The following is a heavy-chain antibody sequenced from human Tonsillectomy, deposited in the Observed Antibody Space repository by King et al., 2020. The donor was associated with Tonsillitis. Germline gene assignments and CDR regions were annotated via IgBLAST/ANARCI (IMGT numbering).Heavy chain of an antibody. CDR3: ARVRCSSTSCPSYYYGMDV. V-gene: IGHV3-30-3*01. CDR2: ISYDGSNK. J-gene: IGHJ6*02. D-gene: IGHD2-2*01. CDR1: GFTFSRYA. Sequence: VQLVGSGGGVVQPGRSLRLSCAASGFTFSRYAVHWVRQAPGKGLEWVALISYDGSNKYYADSVRGRFTISRDNSKNTLYLQMNSLRAEDTAVYYCARVRCSSTSCPSYYYGMDVWGQGTTVTVSS.